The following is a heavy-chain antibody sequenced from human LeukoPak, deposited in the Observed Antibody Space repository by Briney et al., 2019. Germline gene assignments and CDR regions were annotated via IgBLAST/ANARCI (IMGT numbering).Heavy chain of an antibody. D-gene: IGHD3-22*01. J-gene: IGHJ4*01. V-gene: IGHV4-39*07. Sequence: TSETLSLTCTVSGGSISSSSYYWGWIRQPPGKGLEWIGSIYYSGSTYYNPSLKSRVTISVDTSKNQFSLKLSSVTAADTAVYYCARRYYDSSGPFDYWGHGILVTVSP. CDR1: GGSISSSSYY. CDR2: IYYSGST. CDR3: ARRYYDSSGPFDY.